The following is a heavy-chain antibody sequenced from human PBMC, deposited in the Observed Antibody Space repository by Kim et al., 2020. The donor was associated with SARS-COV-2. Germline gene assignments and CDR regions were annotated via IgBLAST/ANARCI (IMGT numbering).Heavy chain of an antibody. D-gene: IGHD3-3*01. CDR2: IYTSSSRTT. CDR1: GFIFSGYA. J-gene: IGHJ4*01. V-gene: IGHV3-23*03. Sequence: GGSLRLSCAASGFIFSGYAMNWGRQAPGKGLEWVSVIYTSSSRTTYDAASVQGRFTISRDNSKNMLYLKMESMRAEDTAVYSCGKPGGNFYPYYFYYWG. CDR3: GKPGGNFYPYYFYY.